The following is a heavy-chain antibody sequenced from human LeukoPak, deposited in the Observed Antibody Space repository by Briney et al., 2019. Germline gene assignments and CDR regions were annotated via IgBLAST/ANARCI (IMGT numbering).Heavy chain of an antibody. J-gene: IGHJ4*02. CDR1: RFTFSSYS. Sequence: PGGSLRLSCAASRFTFSSYSMNWVRQAPGKGLEWISYISSTGGDKFYADPVKGRFIISRDNAMNSVYMEMNDLTAEDTAFYYCARGENGSFDRWGQGTPVIVSS. D-gene: IGHD5-24*01. CDR2: ISSTGGDK. V-gene: IGHV3-21*05. CDR3: ARGENGSFDR.